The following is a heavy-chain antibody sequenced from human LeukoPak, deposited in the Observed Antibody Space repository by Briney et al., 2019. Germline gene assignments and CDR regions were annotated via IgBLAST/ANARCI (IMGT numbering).Heavy chain of an antibody. Sequence: ASVTVSCTASGYTFTSYDINWVRQATGQGLEWMGWMNPNSGNTGYAQKFQGRVTMTRNTSISTAYMELSSLRSEDTAVYYCARAGSGRYYYYGMDVWGQGTTVTVSS. CDR1: GYTFTSYD. D-gene: IGHD3-10*01. CDR2: MNPNSGNT. CDR3: ARAGSGRYYYYGMDV. J-gene: IGHJ6*02. V-gene: IGHV1-8*01.